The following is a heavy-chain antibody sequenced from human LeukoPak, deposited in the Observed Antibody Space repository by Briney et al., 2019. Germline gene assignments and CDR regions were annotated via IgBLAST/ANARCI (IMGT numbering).Heavy chain of an antibody. J-gene: IGHJ5*02. CDR2: IIPIFGTA. CDR1: GGTLTDYA. Sequence: SVKVSCKASGGTLTDYAINWVRQAPGQGLEWMGGIIPIFGTANYAQKFQGRVTITADESTSTAYMELSSLRSEDTAVYYCARDAIVGATLFGWPRWFDPWGQGTLVTVSS. CDR3: ARDAIVGATLFGWPRWFDP. V-gene: IGHV1-69*13. D-gene: IGHD1-26*01.